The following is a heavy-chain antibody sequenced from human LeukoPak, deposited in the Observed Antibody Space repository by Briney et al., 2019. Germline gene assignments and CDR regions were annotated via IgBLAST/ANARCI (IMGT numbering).Heavy chain of an antibody. Sequence: GASVKVSCKASGYTFTSYYMHWVRQAPGQGLEWMGIINPSGGSTSYAQKFQGRVTMTRDTSTSTVYMELSSLRSEDTAVYYCARDQLSGSYFGYFDFWGQGTLVTVSS. V-gene: IGHV1-46*01. CDR3: ARDQLSGSYFGYFDF. CDR2: INPSGGST. CDR1: GYTFTSYY. D-gene: IGHD1-26*01. J-gene: IGHJ4*02.